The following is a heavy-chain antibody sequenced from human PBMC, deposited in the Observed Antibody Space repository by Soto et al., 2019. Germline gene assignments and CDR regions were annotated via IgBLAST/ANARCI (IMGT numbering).Heavy chain of an antibody. J-gene: IGHJ6*03. Sequence: SATVALPLTFSSYSINRLGFYGASVRQPPGKGLEWIGSIYYSGNTYYNPPLESRVTISVDTSSNHFSLSLSSGPAADTAVYYCARWNWGSGGMDVWGKGTRV. CDR1: SYSINRLGFY. D-gene: IGHD7-27*01. CDR2: IYYSGNT. CDR3: ARWNWGSGGMDV. V-gene: IGHV4-39*02.